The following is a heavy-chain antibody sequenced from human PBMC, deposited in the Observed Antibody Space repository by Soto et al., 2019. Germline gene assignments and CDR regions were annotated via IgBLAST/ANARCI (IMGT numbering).Heavy chain of an antibody. J-gene: IGHJ5*02. CDR3: ARVVVVVAAVNWFDP. D-gene: IGHD2-15*01. Sequence: SETLSLTCAGYCGSFSGYYWIWIRQPPGKGLEWIGEINHSGSTNYNPSLKSRVTISVDTSKNQFSLKLSSVTAADTAVYYCARVVVVVAAVNWFDPWGQGTLVTVS. V-gene: IGHV4-34*01. CDR2: INHSGST. CDR1: CGSFSGYY.